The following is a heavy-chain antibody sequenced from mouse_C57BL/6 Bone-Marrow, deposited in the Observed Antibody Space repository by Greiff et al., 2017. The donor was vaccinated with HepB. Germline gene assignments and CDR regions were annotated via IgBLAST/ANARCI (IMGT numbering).Heavy chain of an antibody. J-gene: IGHJ1*03. V-gene: IGHV5-9-1*02. CDR3: TKVLAAFDV. Sequence: EVQLQQSGEGLVKPGGSLKLSCAASGFTFSSYAMSWVRQTPEKRLAWVAYISSGGDYIYYADTVKGRFTISRDNARNTLYLQMSSLKSEDTAMYYCTKVLAAFDVWGTGTTVTVAS. D-gene: IGHD1-3*01. CDR1: GFTFSSYA. CDR2: ISSGGDYI.